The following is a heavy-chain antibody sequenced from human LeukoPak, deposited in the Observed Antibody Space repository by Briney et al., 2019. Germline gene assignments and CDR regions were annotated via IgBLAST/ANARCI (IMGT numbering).Heavy chain of an antibody. CDR1: GFTFSSYA. CDR2: ISSSSSYI. Sequence: PGGSLRLSCAASGFTFSSYAMHWVRQAPGKGLEWVSSISSSSSYIYYADSVKGRFTISRDNAKNSLYLQMNSLRAEDTAVYYCAMGYSYGSPGDYWGQGTLVTVSS. CDR3: AMGYSYGSPGDY. D-gene: IGHD5-18*01. J-gene: IGHJ4*02. V-gene: IGHV3-21*01.